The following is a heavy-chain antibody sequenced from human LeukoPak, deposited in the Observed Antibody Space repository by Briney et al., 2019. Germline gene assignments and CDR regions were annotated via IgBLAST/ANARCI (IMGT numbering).Heavy chain of an antibody. D-gene: IGHD1-26*01. J-gene: IGHJ3*02. CDR2: IYYSGST. CDR1: GGSISSGDYY. CDR3: ARDPNSGSYEDAFDI. Sequence: SQTLSLTCTVSGGSISSGDYYWSWIRQPPGKGLEWIGYIYYSGSTYYNPSLKSRVTISVDTSKNQFSLKLSSVTAADTAVYYCARDPNSGSYEDAFDIWGQGTMVTVSS. V-gene: IGHV4-30-4*01.